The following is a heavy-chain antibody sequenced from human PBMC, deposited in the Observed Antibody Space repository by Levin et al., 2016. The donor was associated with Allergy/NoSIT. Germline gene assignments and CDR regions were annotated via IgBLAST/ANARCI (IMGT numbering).Heavy chain of an antibody. CDR3: ARLLGVMVRGEYNDAFDI. V-gene: IGHV5-51*01. J-gene: IGHJ3*02. Sequence: VRQMPGKGLEWMGIIYPGDSDTRYSPSSQGQVTISADKSISTAYLQWSSLKASDTAMYYCARLLGVMVRGEYNDAFDIWGQGTMVTVSS. CDR2: IYPGDSDT. D-gene: IGHD3-10*01.